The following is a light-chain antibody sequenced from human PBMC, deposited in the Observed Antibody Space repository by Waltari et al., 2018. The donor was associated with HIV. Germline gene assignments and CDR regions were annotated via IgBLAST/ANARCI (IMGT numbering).Light chain of an antibody. Sequence: QSALTQPVSVSGSPGQSITISCTGTSTDVGGYNYVSWYQHHPGKAPKVMIYEVSNRPSGFSNRFSGSKSGNTASLTISGLQAEDEADYYCSSYTSSTTWVFGGGTKLTVL. CDR2: EVS. V-gene: IGLV2-14*01. CDR3: SSYTSSTTWV. CDR1: STDVGGYNY. J-gene: IGLJ3*02.